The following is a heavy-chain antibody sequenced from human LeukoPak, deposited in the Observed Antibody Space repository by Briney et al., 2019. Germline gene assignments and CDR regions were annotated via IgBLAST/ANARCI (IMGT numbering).Heavy chain of an antibody. CDR2: ISYDGSTK. V-gene: IGHV3-30*18. J-gene: IGHJ4*02. Sequence: PGGSLRLSCTASGFTFSTYGMHWVRQAPGKGLEWVTLISYDGSTKYYADSVKGRFTLSRDNSKNTLYLQMNSLRAEETAVYYCAKAAYDSSGSWYYFDYWGQGTLVTVSS. CDR3: AKAAYDSSGSWYYFDY. D-gene: IGHD3-22*01. CDR1: GFTFSTYG.